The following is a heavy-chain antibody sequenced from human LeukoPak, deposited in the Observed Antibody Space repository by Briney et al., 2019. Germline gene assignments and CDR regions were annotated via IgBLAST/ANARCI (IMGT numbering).Heavy chain of an antibody. D-gene: IGHD6-6*01. CDR3: ARSNIATRRGENWFDP. Sequence: ASVKVSCKASGYTFTGYYMHWMRQAPGQGLEWMGCIGPNSGGTNYAQNFQGRVTMTRDTSVSTAYMELSSLRSDDTAVYYCARSNIATRRGENWFDPWGQGTLVTVSS. V-gene: IGHV1-2*02. CDR1: GYTFTGYY. CDR2: IGPNSGGT. J-gene: IGHJ5*02.